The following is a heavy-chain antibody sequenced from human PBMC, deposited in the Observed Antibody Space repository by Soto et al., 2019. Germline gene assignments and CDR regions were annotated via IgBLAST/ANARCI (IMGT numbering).Heavy chain of an antibody. D-gene: IGHD2-8*02. Sequence: PGGSLRLSCAASGFTFSDYYMSWIRQAPGKGLEWVSYISSSSSYTNYAESVKGRLTISRDSSQNTVYLQMNSLAAGDTALYCCAKATATGGGAFDICGQGTMVTVAS. CDR2: ISSSSSYT. CDR1: GFTFSDYY. J-gene: IGHJ3*02. CDR3: AKATATGGGAFDI. V-gene: IGHV3-11*03.